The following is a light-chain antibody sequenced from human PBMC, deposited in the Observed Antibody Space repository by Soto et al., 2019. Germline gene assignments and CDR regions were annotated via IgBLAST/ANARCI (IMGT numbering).Light chain of an antibody. J-gene: IGKJ5*01. CDR1: HSVSSTF. Sequence: DTVLTQSPGTLSLSPGETATLTCSASHSVSSTFLAWYQQKPGQDPTLLIYDEDTRATGIPDRFSGSGFGTHFTLTISSLEPEDFAMYYCQQSASSVTFGQGTRLEIK. CDR2: DED. CDR3: QQSASSVT. V-gene: IGKV3-20*01.